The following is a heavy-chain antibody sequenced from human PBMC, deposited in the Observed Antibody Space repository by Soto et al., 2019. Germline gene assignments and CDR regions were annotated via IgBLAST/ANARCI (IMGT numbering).Heavy chain of an antibody. V-gene: IGHV3-33*08. CDR2: IWFDGSNT. CDR3: ARDGHCKIDGCYNGEDF. CDR1: GFTFSSYS. Sequence: PGGSLRLSCASSGFTFSSYSMNLVRQAPGKGLEWVAIIWFDGSNTYYADSVKGRFTISRDNSKNTLSLQMNSLRAEDTAVYYCARDGHCKIDGCYNGEDFWGHGTLVTVSS. D-gene: IGHD2-8*01. J-gene: IGHJ4*01.